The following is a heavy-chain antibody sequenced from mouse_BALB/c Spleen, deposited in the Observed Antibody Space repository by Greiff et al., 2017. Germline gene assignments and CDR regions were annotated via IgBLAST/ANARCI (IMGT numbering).Heavy chain of an antibody. CDR3: ARQDYGSSWFAY. J-gene: IGHJ3*01. CDR2: ISNGGGST. D-gene: IGHD1-1*01. V-gene: IGHV5-12-2*01. Sequence: EVQRVESGGGLVQPGGSLKLSCAASGFTFSSYTMSRVRQTPEKRLEWVAYISNGGGSTYYPDTVKGRFTISRDNAKNTLYLQMSSLKSEDTAMYYCARQDYGSSWFAYWGQGTLVTVSA. CDR1: GFTFSSYT.